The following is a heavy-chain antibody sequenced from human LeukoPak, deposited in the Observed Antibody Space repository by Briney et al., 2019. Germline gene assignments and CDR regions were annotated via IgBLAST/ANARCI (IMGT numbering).Heavy chain of an antibody. Sequence: SETLSLTCTVSGGSISSYYWSWIRQPPGKGLEWIGHIYGSGSTNYNPSLKSRVTLSVDTSKNQFSLKLSSVTAADTAVYYYAREGTSGTHLNWFDPWGQGTLVTVSS. CDR3: AREGTSGTHLNWFDP. CDR2: IYGSGST. CDR1: GGSISSYY. V-gene: IGHV4-59*01. D-gene: IGHD1-1*01. J-gene: IGHJ5*02.